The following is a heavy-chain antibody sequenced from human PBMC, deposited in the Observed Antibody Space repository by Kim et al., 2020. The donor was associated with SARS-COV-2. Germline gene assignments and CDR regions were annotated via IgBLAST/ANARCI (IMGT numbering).Heavy chain of an antibody. Sequence: EGSDKSYVDSVKGRFTISRDNAKNSVCLQMNSLTVEDTAVYYCVRGGTIYWGQGPLVTVSS. CDR3: VRGGTIY. CDR2: EGSDK. V-gene: IGHV3-7*01. J-gene: IGHJ4*02. D-gene: IGHD3-10*01.